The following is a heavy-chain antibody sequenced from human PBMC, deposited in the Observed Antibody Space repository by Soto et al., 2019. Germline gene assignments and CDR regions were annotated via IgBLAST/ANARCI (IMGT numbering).Heavy chain of an antibody. D-gene: IGHD2-2*01. CDR2: IKSKTDGGTT. CDR1: GFTFSNAW. V-gene: IGHV3-15*07. CDR3: TTAPHYCSSTSCYLWYYGMDV. Sequence: GGSLRLSCAASGFTFSNAWMNWVRQAPGKGLEWVGHIKSKTDGGTTDYAAPVKGRFTISRDDSKNTLYLQMNSLKTEDTAVYYCTTAPHYCSSTSCYLWYYGMDVWGQGTTVTVSS. J-gene: IGHJ6*02.